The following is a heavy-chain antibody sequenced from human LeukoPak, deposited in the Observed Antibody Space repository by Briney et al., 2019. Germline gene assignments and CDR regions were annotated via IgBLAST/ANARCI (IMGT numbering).Heavy chain of an antibody. Sequence: PSETLSLTCAVYGGSFSGYYWSWIRQPPGKGLEWIGEINHSGSTNYNPSLKSRVTISVDTSKNQFSLKLSSVTAAVTAVYYCAGGSNFWSGYYRGYYYYMDVWGKGTTVTVSS. J-gene: IGHJ6*03. CDR1: GGSFSGYY. CDR3: AGGSNFWSGYYRGYYYYMDV. D-gene: IGHD3-3*01. CDR2: INHSGST. V-gene: IGHV4-34*01.